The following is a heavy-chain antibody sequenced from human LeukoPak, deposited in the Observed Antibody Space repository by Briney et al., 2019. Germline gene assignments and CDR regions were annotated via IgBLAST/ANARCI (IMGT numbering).Heavy chain of an antibody. CDR1: AYRFTSYG. D-gene: IGHD3-10*01. Sequence: ASVKVSCKASAYRFTSYGIAWVRQAPGQGLEWMGWINAYNGDTYYAQKFQGRVTMTTDTSTSTAYMELRSLRSDDTAVYYCAREDYGSGSYYMGFDYWGQGTLVTVSS. J-gene: IGHJ4*02. CDR3: AREDYGSGSYYMGFDY. CDR2: INAYNGDT. V-gene: IGHV1-18*01.